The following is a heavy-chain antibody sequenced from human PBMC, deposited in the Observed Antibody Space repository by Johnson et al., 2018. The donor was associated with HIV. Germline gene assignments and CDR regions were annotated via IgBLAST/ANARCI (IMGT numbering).Heavy chain of an antibody. CDR3: TTDGLWLGDPSFDI. CDR2: IKSRSDGGAT. Sequence: EVQLVESGGGVVQPGRSLRLSCVASGFTFRNAWMSWVRQAPGRGLEWVGRIKSRSDGGATDHAAPVKGRFTISRDDSKNTLYLQMNSLKVEDTAVYYCTTDGLWLGDPSFDIWGQGTVVTVSS. CDR1: GFTFRNAW. D-gene: IGHD3-10*01. V-gene: IGHV3-15*01. J-gene: IGHJ3*02.